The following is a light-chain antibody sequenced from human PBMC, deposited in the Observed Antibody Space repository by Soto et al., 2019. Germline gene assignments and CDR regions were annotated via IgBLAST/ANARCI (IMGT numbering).Light chain of an antibody. CDR3: QQYNNFWT. CDR1: QSVSSN. V-gene: IGKV3-15*01. Sequence: EIVMTQSPATLSVSPGERATLSCRASQSVSSNLAWYQQKPGQAPRLLIYGASTRATGIPARFSGSGSGTEFNITISSLQSEDVAVYYCQQYNNFWTFGQGTKVEIK. CDR2: GAS. J-gene: IGKJ1*01.